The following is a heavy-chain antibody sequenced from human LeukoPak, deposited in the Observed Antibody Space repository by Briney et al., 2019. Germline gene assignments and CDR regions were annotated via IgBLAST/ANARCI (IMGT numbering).Heavy chain of an antibody. V-gene: IGHV3-74*01. CDR2: ISHDGII. D-gene: IGHD5-24*01. J-gene: IGHJ4*02. CDR1: GFTFSSYV. CDR3: ARDWVYKIDY. Sequence: GGSLRLSCETAGFTFSSYVMHWVRRTPGKGLVWVSRISHDGIISYADSVKGRFTISRDNAKNTPILQMNSLRVEDTAVYYCARDWVYKIDYWGRGTLVTVSS.